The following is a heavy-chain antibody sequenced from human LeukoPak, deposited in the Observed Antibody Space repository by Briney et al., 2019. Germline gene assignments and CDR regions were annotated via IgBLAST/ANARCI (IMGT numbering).Heavy chain of an antibody. D-gene: IGHD2-21*02. Sequence: GSLRLSCAASGFTFSSYGMHWVRQAPGKGLEWVAVISYDGSNKYYADSVKGRFTISRDNSKNTLYLQMNSLRAEDTAVYYCAKAPRGVTAMHFDYWGQGILVTVSS. CDR2: ISYDGSNK. V-gene: IGHV3-30*18. CDR3: AKAPRGVTAMHFDY. CDR1: GFTFSSYG. J-gene: IGHJ4*02.